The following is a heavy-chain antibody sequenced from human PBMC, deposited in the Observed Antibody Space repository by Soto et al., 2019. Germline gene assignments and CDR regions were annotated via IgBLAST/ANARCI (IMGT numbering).Heavy chain of an antibody. V-gene: IGHV4-39*01. CDR1: GGSVSSSSYY. CDR2: IYYSWTT. J-gene: IGHJ4*02. D-gene: IGHD2-21*02. Sequence: QLQLQESGPGLVKPSETLSLICTVSGGSVSSSSYYWGWIRQPPGRGLEGIGSIYYSWTTYYNPSLKSRVTISVDTSKNQFSLKLSSVTAADTAVYYCARRGNCGGDCWYYFDYWGQGTLVTVSS. CDR3: ARRGNCGGDCWYYFDY.